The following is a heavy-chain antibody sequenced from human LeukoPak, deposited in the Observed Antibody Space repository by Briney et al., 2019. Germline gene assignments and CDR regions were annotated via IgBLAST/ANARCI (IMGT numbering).Heavy chain of an antibody. D-gene: IGHD3-22*01. V-gene: IGHV2-5*02. J-gene: IGHJ4*02. CDR2: IYWDDDK. Sequence: SGLTLVKPTQTLTLTCTFSGFSLSTSGVGVGWIRQPPGKALEWLALIYWDDDKRYSPSLKSRLTITKDTSKNQVVLTMTNMDPVDTATYYCAHLYYYDSSGYYPFDYWGQGTLVTVSS. CDR3: AHLYYYDSSGYYPFDY. CDR1: GFSLSTSGVG.